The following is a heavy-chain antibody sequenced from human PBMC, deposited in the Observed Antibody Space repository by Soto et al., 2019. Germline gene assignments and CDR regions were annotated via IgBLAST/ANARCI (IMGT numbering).Heavy chain of an antibody. CDR2: ISGSGGST. CDR3: AKSIPPYYDFWSGYSGGPQGSGYFDY. CDR1: GFTFSSYA. V-gene: IGHV3-23*01. D-gene: IGHD3-3*01. J-gene: IGHJ4*02. Sequence: PGGSLRLSCAASGFTFSSYAMSWVRQAPGKGLEWVSAISGSGGSTYYADSVKGRFTISRDNSKNTLYLQMNSLRAEDTAVYYCAKSIPPYYDFWSGYSGGPQGSGYFDYWGQGTLVTVSS.